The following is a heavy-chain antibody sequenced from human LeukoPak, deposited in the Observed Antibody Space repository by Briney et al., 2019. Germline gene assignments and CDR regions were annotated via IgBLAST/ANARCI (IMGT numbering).Heavy chain of an antibody. CDR2: INHSGST. D-gene: IGHD3-16*01. J-gene: IGHJ4*02. CDR3: ARPRGGY. Sequence: GSLRLSCAASGFTFSSYSMNWIRQPPGKGLEWIGEINHSGSTNYNPSLKSRVTISVDTSKNQFSLKLSSVTAADTAVYYCARPRGGYWGQGTLVTVSS. V-gene: IGHV4-34*01. CDR1: GFTFSSYS.